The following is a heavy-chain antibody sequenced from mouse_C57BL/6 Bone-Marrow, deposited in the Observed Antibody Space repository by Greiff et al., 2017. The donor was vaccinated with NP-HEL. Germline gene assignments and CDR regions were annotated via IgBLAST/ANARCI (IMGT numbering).Heavy chain of an antibody. D-gene: IGHD1-1*01. V-gene: IGHV5-4*01. J-gene: IGHJ3*01. CDR3: ARDLHYGSSYRFAY. CDR1: GFTFSSYA. CDR2: ISDGGSYT. Sequence: EVQLVESGGGLVKPGGSLKLSCAASGFTFSSYAMSWVRQTPEKRLEWVATISDGGSYTYYPDNVKGRFTISRDNAKNNLYLQMSHLKSEDSAMYGDARDLHYGSSYRFAYWGQGTLVTVSA.